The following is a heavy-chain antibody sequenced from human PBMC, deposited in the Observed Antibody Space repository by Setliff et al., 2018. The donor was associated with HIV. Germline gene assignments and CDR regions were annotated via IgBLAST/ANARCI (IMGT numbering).Heavy chain of an antibody. CDR3: ARQSMTLDAFDI. V-gene: IGHV4-30-2*01. Sequence: SETLSLTCAVSGGSISSGGYSWNWIRQPPGKGLEWIGYIYHSGSTFYNPSLKSRVTISVDRSKNQFSLKLTSVTAADTAIYYCARQSMTLDAFDIWGQGTMVTVSS. CDR1: GGSISSGGYS. J-gene: IGHJ3*02. CDR2: IYHSGST.